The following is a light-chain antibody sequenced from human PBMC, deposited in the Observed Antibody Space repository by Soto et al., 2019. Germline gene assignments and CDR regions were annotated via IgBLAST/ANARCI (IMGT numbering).Light chain of an antibody. J-gene: IGKJ2*01. CDR1: QSVLYSSNNENY. Sequence: IVMIQSPDSLAVSLGERATINCKSSQSVLYSSNNENYLAWYQQKPGQPPKLLIYWASTRDSGVPDRFSGSGSWTDFTLTISSLQAEDVAVYYCQQYFSAPYTFGQGTKLEIK. CDR3: QQYFSAPYT. CDR2: WAS. V-gene: IGKV4-1*01.